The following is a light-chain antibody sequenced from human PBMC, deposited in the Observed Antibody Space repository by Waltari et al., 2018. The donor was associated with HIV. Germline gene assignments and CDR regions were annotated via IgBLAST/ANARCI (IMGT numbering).Light chain of an antibody. CDR3: QQFNDLPPL. CDR2: DAS. V-gene: IGKV1D-13*01. J-gene: IGKJ4*01. Sequence: AIILTQSPSSLSAAVGDSVTITCRASRGIITALAWYQQKPGRPPKLVIYDASTLESGVPSRFSGSGSGTDFTLTINSLQPEDSASYYCQQFNDLPPLFGGGTKVEI. CDR1: RGIITA.